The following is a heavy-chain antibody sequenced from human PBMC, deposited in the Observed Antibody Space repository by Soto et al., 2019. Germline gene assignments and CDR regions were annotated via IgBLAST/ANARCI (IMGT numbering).Heavy chain of an antibody. Sequence: QVQLVESGGGVVQPGRSLRLSCAASGFTFSRYAMHWVRQAPGKGLEWVAVISYDGSNKYYADSVKGRFTISRDNSKNTLYLQMNSLRAEDTAVYYCARPLWRDDYNWGYFDLWGRRTLVTVSS. J-gene: IGHJ2*01. CDR2: ISYDGSNK. CDR3: ARPLWRDDYNWGYFDL. CDR1: GFTFSRYA. D-gene: IGHD4-4*01. V-gene: IGHV3-30-3*01.